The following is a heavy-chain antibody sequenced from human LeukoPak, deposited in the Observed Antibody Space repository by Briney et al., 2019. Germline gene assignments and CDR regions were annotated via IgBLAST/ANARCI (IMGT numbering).Heavy chain of an antibody. D-gene: IGHD3-3*01. Sequence: GASVKVSCKASGYTFTSYYMHWVRQAPGQGLEWMGWINPNSGGTNYAQKFQGRVTITRNTSISTAYMELSSLRSEDTAVYYCARGLWGDFWSGDYYYYYMDVWGEGTTVTVSS. V-gene: IGHV1-2*02. CDR2: INPNSGGT. CDR1: GYTFTSYY. J-gene: IGHJ6*03. CDR3: ARGLWGDFWSGDYYYYYMDV.